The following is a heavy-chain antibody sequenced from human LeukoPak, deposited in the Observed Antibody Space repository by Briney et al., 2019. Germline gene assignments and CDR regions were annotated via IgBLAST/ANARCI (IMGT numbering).Heavy chain of an antibody. D-gene: IGHD3-10*01. J-gene: IGHJ3*02. CDR3: ARALDYYGSGSYYWGVPDAFDI. V-gene: IGHV3-74*01. Sequence: GGSLRLSCAASGFTFSNYWMHWVRQAPGKGLVWVSRISSDESITSYADSVKGRFTISRDNAKNTLFLLMNGLRAEDTAVYYCARALDYYGSGSYYWGVPDAFDIWGQGTMVTVSS. CDR2: ISSDESIT. CDR1: GFTFSNYW.